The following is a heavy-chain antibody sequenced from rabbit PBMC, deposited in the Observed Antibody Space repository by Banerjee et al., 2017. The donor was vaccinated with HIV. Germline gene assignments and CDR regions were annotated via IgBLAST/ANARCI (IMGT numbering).Heavy chain of an antibody. Sequence: QEQLEESGGDLVKPEGSLTLTCTVSGLDFSSSYWICWVRQASGKGLEWIGCIYTGSDSTYYASWAKGRFTISKTSSTTVTLQMTSLTAADTATYFCARYYVGGGYSYYFNLWGPGTLVTVS. J-gene: IGHJ4*01. V-gene: IGHV1S45*01. CDR1: GLDFSSSYW. CDR2: IYTGSDST. CDR3: ARYYVGGGYSYYFNL. D-gene: IGHD8-1*01.